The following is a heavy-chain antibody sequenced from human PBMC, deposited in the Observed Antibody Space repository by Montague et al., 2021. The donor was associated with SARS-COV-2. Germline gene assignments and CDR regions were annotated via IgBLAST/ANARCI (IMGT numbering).Heavy chain of an antibody. Sequence: SETLSLTCTVSGGSISSSSYYWGWIRQPPGKGLEWIGSIYYSGSTYYNPSLKSRVTISVDTSKNQFSLKLSSVTAADTAVYYCARDYGDYGSGYYYGMDAWGQGTMVTVSS. CDR2: IYYSGST. J-gene: IGHJ6*02. CDR3: ARDYGDYGSGYYYGMDA. D-gene: IGHD4-17*01. V-gene: IGHV4-39*07. CDR1: GGSISSSSYY.